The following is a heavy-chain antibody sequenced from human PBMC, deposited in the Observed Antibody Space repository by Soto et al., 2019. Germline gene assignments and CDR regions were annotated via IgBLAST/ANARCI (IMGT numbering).Heavy chain of an antibody. CDR2: IRSKAYGGTT. Sequence: GGALRLSCTASGFTFGDYAMSWFRQAPGKGLEWVGFIRSKAYGGTTQYAASVKGRFTISRDDSKSIAYLQMNSLKTEDTAVYYCTTNYYDSSGYDNWFDPWGQGTLVTVSS. D-gene: IGHD3-22*01. J-gene: IGHJ5*02. CDR1: GFTFGDYA. V-gene: IGHV3-49*03. CDR3: TTNYYDSSGYDNWFDP.